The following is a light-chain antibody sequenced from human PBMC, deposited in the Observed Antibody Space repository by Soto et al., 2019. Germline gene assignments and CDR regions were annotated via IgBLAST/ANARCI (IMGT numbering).Light chain of an antibody. J-gene: IGKJ1*01. Sequence: DIPMSQSPATLSVSSGERATISCRASQSVKNNVSWYQQKPGQAPQLLLYAASTRATDVPTTCISGRSSTTDILTTSRLDPADFAAYYCQQHGTSPRWTFGQGTKVEIK. CDR2: AAS. CDR3: QQHGTSPRWT. V-gene: IGKV3-15*01. CDR1: QSVKNN.